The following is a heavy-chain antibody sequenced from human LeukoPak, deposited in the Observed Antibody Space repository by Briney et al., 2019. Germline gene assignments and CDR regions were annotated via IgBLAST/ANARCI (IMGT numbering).Heavy chain of an antibody. D-gene: IGHD6-19*01. CDR2: ISSSSSYI. J-gene: IGHJ4*02. CDR3: ARDRGGWYYFDY. V-gene: IGHV3-21*01. CDR1: GFTFSSYG. Sequence: PGRSLRLSCAASGFTFSSYGMHWVRQAPGKGLEWVSSISSSSSYIYYADSVKGRFTISRDNAKNSLYLQMNSLRAEDTAVYYCARDRGGWYYFDYWGQGTLVTVSS.